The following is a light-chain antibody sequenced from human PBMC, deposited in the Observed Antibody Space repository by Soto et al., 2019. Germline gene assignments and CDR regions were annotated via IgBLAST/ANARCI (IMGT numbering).Light chain of an antibody. J-gene: IGKJ5*01. V-gene: IGKV3-20*01. CDR1: QSVSSN. Sequence: EIVLTQSPGTLSLSPGERATLSCRASQSVSSNLAWYQQKPGQAPRLLIYGAFSRATDIPDRFSGSGSGTDFTLTINRLEPEDSAVYYCQQYGSLITFGQGTRLEIK. CDR2: GAF. CDR3: QQYGSLIT.